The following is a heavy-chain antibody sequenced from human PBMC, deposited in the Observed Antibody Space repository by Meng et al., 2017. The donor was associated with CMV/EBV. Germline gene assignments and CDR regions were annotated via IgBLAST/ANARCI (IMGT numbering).Heavy chain of an antibody. CDR2: INPSDGST. CDR1: GNTFSSYH. Sequence: ASVKVSCKASGNTFSSYHMHWVRQAPGQGPEWMGIINPSDGSTSYAEKFQGRVTMTTDTSTSTVYMEPRSLRSEDTAVYYCARDAMTTVMKGVMDVWGQGTTVTVSS. J-gene: IGHJ6*02. CDR3: ARDAMTTVMKGVMDV. D-gene: IGHD4-17*01. V-gene: IGHV1-46*01.